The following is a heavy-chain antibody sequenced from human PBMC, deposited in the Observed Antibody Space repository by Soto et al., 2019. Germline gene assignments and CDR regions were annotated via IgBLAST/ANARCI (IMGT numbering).Heavy chain of an antibody. V-gene: IGHV3-9*01. CDR2: ISWNSGYK. D-gene: IGHD6-13*01. CDR3: AKGGSEALIAAAGTDNWFDP. J-gene: IGHJ5*02. Sequence: EVHLLESGGGSVQPGRSLRLSCAASGFTFDDYAMYWVRQAPGKGLEWVSGISWNSGYKRYADSVKGRCAISRDNAKNYLYLEIHSLRPDDTALYYCAKGGSEALIAAAGTDNWFDPGGQGTQVTVSP. CDR1: GFTFDDYA.